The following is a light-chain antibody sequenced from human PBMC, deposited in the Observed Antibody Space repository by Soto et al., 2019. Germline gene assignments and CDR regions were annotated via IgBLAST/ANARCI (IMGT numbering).Light chain of an antibody. CDR3: QQYTGSPSIT. J-gene: IGKJ5*01. CDR1: QSVTNNY. Sequence: EIVLTQSPGTLSLSPGEGATLSCWASQSVTNNYLAWYQQKPGQAPRLLIYGASSRATGIPDRFTGSGSGTDFTLTISRLEPEDFAVHYCQQYTGSPSITFGQGTRLEIK. V-gene: IGKV3-20*01. CDR2: GAS.